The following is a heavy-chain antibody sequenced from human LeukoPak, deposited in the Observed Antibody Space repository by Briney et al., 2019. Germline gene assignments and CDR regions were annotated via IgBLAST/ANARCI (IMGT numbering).Heavy chain of an antibody. V-gene: IGHV4-59*12. CDR3: ASGLGDNWFDP. Sequence: SETLSLTCTVSGGSISSYYWSWIRQPPGKGLEWIGYVYYSGSTYYNPSLKSRVTISVDTSKNQFSLKLSSVTAADTAVYYCASGLGDNWFDPWGQGALVTVSS. D-gene: IGHD3-16*01. CDR1: GGSISSYY. CDR2: VYYSGST. J-gene: IGHJ5*02.